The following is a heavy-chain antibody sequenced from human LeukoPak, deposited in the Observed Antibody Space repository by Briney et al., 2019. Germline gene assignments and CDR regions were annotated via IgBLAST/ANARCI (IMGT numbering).Heavy chain of an antibody. CDR2: IYTSGST. CDR3: ARMTTPSATGI. CDR1: GGSISSYY. J-gene: IGHJ3*02. Sequence: SETLSLTCAVSGGSISSYYWSWIRQPAGKGLEWIGRIYTSGSTNYNPSLKSRVTMSVDTSKNQFSPKLSSVTAADTAVYYCARMTTPSATGIWGQGTMVTVSS. D-gene: IGHD4-17*01. V-gene: IGHV4-4*07.